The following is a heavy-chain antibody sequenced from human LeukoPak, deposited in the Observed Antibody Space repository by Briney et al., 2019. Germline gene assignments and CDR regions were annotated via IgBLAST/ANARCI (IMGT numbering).Heavy chain of an antibody. CDR2: IFYSGNT. V-gene: IGHV4-59*01. J-gene: IGHJ4*02. CDR1: GDSISSYY. D-gene: IGHD1-14*01. CDR3: ARGRMNFDY. Sequence: SETLSLTCTVSGDSISSYYWNWIRQPPGKGLEWIGYIFYSGNTNYNPSLKGRVTISVDTSKNQFSLKLSSVTAADTAVYYCARGRMNFDYWGQGTLVTVSS.